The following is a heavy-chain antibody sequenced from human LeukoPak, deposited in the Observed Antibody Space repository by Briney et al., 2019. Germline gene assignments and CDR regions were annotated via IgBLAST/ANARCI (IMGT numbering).Heavy chain of an antibody. Sequence: SETLSLTCTVSGDSISSYYWSWIRQPPGRGLEWIGYIYYSGSTNYNPSLKSRVIMSADTSKNQLYLTLISVTAADTAVYYCARYGWGYYKYYGLDVWGQGTTVTVSS. CDR1: GDSISSYY. D-gene: IGHD3-10*01. V-gene: IGHV4-59*12. CDR3: ARYGWGYYKYYGLDV. CDR2: IYYSGST. J-gene: IGHJ6*02.